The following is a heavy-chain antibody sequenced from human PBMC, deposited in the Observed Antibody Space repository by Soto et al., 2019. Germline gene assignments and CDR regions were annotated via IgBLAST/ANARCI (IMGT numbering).Heavy chain of an antibody. CDR1: GGSISGTSSY. D-gene: IGHD1-1*01. Sequence: QLQLQESGPGLVKPSETLSLTCTVSGGSISGTSSYWGWIRQPPGKGLECIGTIYYSGNTYYHPSLKSRVTISVDTSKNQFSLNLSFVTAADTAVYYCAGYIGYYSYYMDVWGNGTTVTVSS. V-gene: IGHV4-39*01. J-gene: IGHJ6*03. CDR2: IYYSGNT. CDR3: AGYIGYYSYYMDV.